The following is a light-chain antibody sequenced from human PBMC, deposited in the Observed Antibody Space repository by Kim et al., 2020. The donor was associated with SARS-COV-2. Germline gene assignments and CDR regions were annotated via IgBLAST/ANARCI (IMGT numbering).Light chain of an antibody. CDR1: QSMNDNN. CDR2: AAS. V-gene: IGKV3-20*01. Sequence: EIVLTQSPGTLSLSPGERATLSCRASQSMNDNNLAWYQQKPGQPPSLFIYAASRRLSGIPARFSGSGSGTDFTLTISSLEPEDFAVYYCQQYNRLPLTFGQGTKVDIK. J-gene: IGKJ2*01. CDR3: QQYNRLPLT.